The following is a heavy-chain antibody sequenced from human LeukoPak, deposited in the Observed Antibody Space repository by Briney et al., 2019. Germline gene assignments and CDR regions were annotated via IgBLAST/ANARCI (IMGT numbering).Heavy chain of an antibody. J-gene: IGHJ4*02. CDR2: INHSGSA. V-gene: IGHV4-34*01. D-gene: IGHD1-7*01. Sequence: SETLSLTCTVSGGSISSYYWSWIRQPPGKGLEWIGEINHSGSANYNPSLKSRVTISVDTSKNQFSLKLSSVTAADTAVYYCARGRPELPRLYCEFDYWGQGTLVTVSS. CDR1: GGSISSYY. CDR3: ARGRPELPRLYCEFDY.